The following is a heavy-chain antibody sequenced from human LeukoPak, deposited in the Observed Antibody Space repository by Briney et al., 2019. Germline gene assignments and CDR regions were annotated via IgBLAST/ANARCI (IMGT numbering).Heavy chain of an antibody. CDR3: AGNDILTGPGYYYYYYYMDV. J-gene: IGHJ6*03. D-gene: IGHD3-9*01. Sequence: SVKVSCKASGGTFSSYTISWVRQAPGQGLEWMGRIIPILGIANYAQKFQGRVTITADKSTSTAYMELSSLRSEDTAVYYCAGNDILTGPGYYYYYYYMDVWGKGTTVTVSS. CDR2: IIPILGIA. V-gene: IGHV1-69*02. CDR1: GGTFSSYT.